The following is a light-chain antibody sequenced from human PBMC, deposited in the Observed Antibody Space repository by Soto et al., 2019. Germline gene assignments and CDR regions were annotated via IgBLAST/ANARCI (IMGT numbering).Light chain of an antibody. CDR2: EVS. J-gene: IGLJ2*01. CDR3: SSYTSVSTVV. Sequence: QSVLTQPASVSGSPGQSITISCTGTSSDVGAYNYVSWYQQHPGKAPKLIISEVSNRPSGVSNRFSGSKSGNTASLTISGLQDEDEDDYYCSSYTSVSTVVFGGGTKLALL. V-gene: IGLV2-14*01. CDR1: SSDVGAYNY.